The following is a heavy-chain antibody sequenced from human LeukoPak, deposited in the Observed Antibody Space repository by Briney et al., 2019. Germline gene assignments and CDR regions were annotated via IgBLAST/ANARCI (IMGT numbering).Heavy chain of an antibody. CDR2: MYQSGNT. J-gene: IGHJ4*02. CDR1: GGSINSTNW. Sequence: SETLSLTCTVSGGSINSTNWWSWVRQPPGKGLEWIGEMYQSGNTRYNPSLKSRVTISADKSKNQFSLKVSSVTAADTAVYYCASGDTNNWYAVFDYWGQGTLVTVSS. V-gene: IGHV4-4*02. CDR3: ASGDTNNWYAVFDY. D-gene: IGHD6-13*01.